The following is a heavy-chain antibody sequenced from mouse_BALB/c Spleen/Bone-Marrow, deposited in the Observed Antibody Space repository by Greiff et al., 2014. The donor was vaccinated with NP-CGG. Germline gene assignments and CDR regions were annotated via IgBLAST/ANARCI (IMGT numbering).Heavy chain of an antibody. V-gene: IGHV5-2*01. J-gene: IGHJ4*01. CDR2: INSDGGST. CDR1: EYEFPSHD. Sequence: DVMLVESGGGLVQPGESLKLSCESDEYEFPSHDMSWVRKTPEKRLELVAAINSDGGSTYYPDTMERRFIISRDKTKKTLYLQMSSRRSEDTALYYCARHRYDYDGAMDYWGQGTSVTVSS. CDR3: ARHRYDYDGAMDY. D-gene: IGHD2-4*01.